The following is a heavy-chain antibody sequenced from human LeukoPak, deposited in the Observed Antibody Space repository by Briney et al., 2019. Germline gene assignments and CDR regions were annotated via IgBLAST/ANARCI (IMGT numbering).Heavy chain of an antibody. V-gene: IGHV1-69*05. D-gene: IGHD2-2*01. Sequence: ASVKVSCKASGGTFSSYAISWVRQAPGQGLEWMGGIIPIFGTANYAQKFQGRVTITTDESTSTAYMELSSLRSEDTAVYYCARTYCSSTSCYLDYWGQGTLVTVSS. CDR2: IIPIFGTA. CDR1: GGTFSSYA. J-gene: IGHJ4*02. CDR3: ARTYCSSTSCYLDY.